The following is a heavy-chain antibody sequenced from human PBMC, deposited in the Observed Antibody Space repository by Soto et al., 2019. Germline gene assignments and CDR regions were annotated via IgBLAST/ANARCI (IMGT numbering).Heavy chain of an antibody. CDR1: GFTFSSYG. D-gene: IGHD5-12*01. Sequence: QVQLVESGGGVVQPGRSLRLSCAASGFTFSSYGMHWVRQAPGKGLEWVAVIWYDGSNKYYADSVKGRFTISRDNSKNTLYLQRNSLRAEDTAVYYCARTSGYDPFDYWGQGTLVTVSS. CDR2: IWYDGSNK. CDR3: ARTSGYDPFDY. V-gene: IGHV3-33*01. J-gene: IGHJ4*02.